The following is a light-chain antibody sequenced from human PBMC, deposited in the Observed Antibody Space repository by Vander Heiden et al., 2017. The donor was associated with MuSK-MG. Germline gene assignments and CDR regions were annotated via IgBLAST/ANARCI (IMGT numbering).Light chain of an antibody. CDR1: ESMRRY. Sequence: DILMTPSPSSLSSSVGDRVTITCRASESMRRYLNWYQYKPGKATQLMIYATTRLQNGVPSRFSGSAAGSDFTLTISALRAEDVATYYRQQSFSSYTFGQGTKLQIK. CDR2: ATT. CDR3: QQSFSSYT. V-gene: IGKV1-39*01. J-gene: IGKJ2*01.